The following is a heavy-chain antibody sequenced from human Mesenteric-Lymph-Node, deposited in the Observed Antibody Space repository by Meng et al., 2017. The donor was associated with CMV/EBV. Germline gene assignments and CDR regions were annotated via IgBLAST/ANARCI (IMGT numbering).Heavy chain of an antibody. CDR2: ISGSGSNT. V-gene: IGHV3-23*01. CDR3: TKNVKGGYCTSTSCFLPGMDV. Sequence: GGSLRLSCGASGFTFKTHVMNWVRQAPGKGPEWVSSISGSGSNTYYADSVKGRFTISRDNSKNMFYLQMNSLRGEDTAIYYCTKNVKGGYCTSTSCFLPGMDVWGQGTMVTVSS. CDR1: GFTFKTHV. J-gene: IGHJ6*02. D-gene: IGHD2-2*01.